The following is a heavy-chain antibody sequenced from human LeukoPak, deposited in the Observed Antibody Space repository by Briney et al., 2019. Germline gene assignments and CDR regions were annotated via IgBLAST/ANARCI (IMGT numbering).Heavy chain of an antibody. D-gene: IGHD3-10*01. CDR2: ISSASGYI. J-gene: IGHJ4*02. CDR1: GFSFSSYS. CDR3: VRDAEHIWYGRFDY. V-gene: IGHV3-21*01. Sequence: GGSLRLSCAASGFSFSSYSMNWVRQAPGKGLEWVSSISSASGYIYYADSLKGRFTISRDNAKNSLSLQMNSLRAEDTAVYYCVRDAEHIWYGRFDYWGQGALVTVSS.